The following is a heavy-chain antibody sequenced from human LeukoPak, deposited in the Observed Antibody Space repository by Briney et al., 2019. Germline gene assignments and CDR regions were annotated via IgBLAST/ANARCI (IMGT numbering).Heavy chain of an antibody. D-gene: IGHD5-24*01. CDR3: ARGDGFTLDL. J-gene: IGHJ5*02. CDR2: ARAGPTET. V-gene: IGHV1-3*01. CDR1: GYTFSAYA. Sequence: ASVTVSCKASGYTFSAYAVHWVRQAPGQSLEWMGWARAGPTETPYSQKFQGRVTITRDASANIAYMELTSLRSEDTAVYYCARGDGFTLDLWGQGTPVTVSS.